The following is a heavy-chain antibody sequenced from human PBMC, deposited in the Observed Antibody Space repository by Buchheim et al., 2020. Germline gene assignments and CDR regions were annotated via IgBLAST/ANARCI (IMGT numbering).Heavy chain of an antibody. D-gene: IGHD2-15*01. J-gene: IGHJ4*02. CDR3: ARVVVVAGYLDY. CDR1: GGSFTGYY. CDR2: INHSGST. Sequence: QVQLQQWGAGLLKPSETLSLTCAVYGGSFTGYYWSWIRQPPGKGLEWIGEINHSGSTNYNPSLKSRVTISVDMSKNQFSLKLSSVTAADTAVYYCARVVVVAGYLDYWGQGTL. V-gene: IGHV4-34*02.